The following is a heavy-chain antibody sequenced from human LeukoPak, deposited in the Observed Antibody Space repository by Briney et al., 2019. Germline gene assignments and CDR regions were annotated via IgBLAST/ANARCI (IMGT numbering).Heavy chain of an antibody. Sequence: SETLSLTCTVSGGSISSSSYYWGWIRQPPGKGLEWIGSIYYSGNTYYNPSLKSRVTISVDTSKNQFSLKLSSVTAADTAVYYCARQQYNWNYVDFDYWGQGTLVTVSS. J-gene: IGHJ4*02. D-gene: IGHD1-7*01. V-gene: IGHV4-39*01. CDR3: ARQQYNWNYVDFDY. CDR2: IYYSGNT. CDR1: GGSISSSSYY.